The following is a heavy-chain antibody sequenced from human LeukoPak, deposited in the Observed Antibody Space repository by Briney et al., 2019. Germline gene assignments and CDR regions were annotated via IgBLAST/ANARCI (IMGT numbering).Heavy chain of an antibody. J-gene: IGHJ5*02. CDR2: INPNSGGT. CDR1: GYTFTGYY. D-gene: IGHD6-13*01. Sequence: ASVKVSCKASGYTFTGYYMHWVRQAPGQGLEWMGWINPNSGGTNYAQKFQGRVTMTRDTSISTAYMELSRLRSDDTAVYYCARGLASSWYEHWFDPWGQGTLVTVSS. CDR3: ARGLASSWYEHWFDP. V-gene: IGHV1-2*02.